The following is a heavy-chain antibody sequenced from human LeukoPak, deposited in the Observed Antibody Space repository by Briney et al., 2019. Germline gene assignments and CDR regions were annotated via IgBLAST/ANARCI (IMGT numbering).Heavy chain of an antibody. V-gene: IGHV4-59*11. CDR2: IDHTGST. CDR1: GDSISMHY. CDR3: ARGRVSSSSWSSTYYYYFYMDV. J-gene: IGHJ6*03. D-gene: IGHD6-13*01. Sequence: PSETLSLTCSVSGDSISMHYWSWIRQPPGKGLEWIGYIDHTGSTNYNPSLNSRVTISKDTSKNHFSLELSSVTAADTAVYFCARGRVSSSSWSSTYYYYFYMDVWGKGTTVTVSS.